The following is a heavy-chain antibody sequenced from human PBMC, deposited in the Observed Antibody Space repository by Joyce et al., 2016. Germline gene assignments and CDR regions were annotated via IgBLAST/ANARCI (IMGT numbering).Heavy chain of an antibody. J-gene: IGHJ4*01. CDR3: ARDSRVRVGRQANDAY. D-gene: IGHD1-1*01. CDR1: GYTFTGSY. CDR2: INPNSGAT. V-gene: IGHV1-2*06. Sequence: QVQLVQSGAEVKKPGASVKVSCKASGYTFTGSYIHWVRQAAGQGLEWMGRINPNSGATNYAQKFQGRVTMTRDTSISTAYMELSRLRSDDTALYFCARDSRVRVGRQANDAYWGQGTLVTVSS.